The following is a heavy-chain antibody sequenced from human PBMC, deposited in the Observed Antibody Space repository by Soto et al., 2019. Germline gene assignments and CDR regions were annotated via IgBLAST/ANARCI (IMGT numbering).Heavy chain of an antibody. V-gene: IGHV4-39*01. D-gene: IGHD6-6*01. J-gene: IGHJ4*02. CDR2: IYYDGNT. CDR1: GDSITSSSHY. CDR3: ARSSIEPRVFMYPFDS. Sequence: PSETLSLTCTVSGDSITSSSHYWGWIRQPPGKGLECIANIYYDGNTYYNPSLKSRVAISLDTSKNQFSLRLNSVTAADMAVFYCARSSIEPRVFMYPFDSWGQGTLVTVSS.